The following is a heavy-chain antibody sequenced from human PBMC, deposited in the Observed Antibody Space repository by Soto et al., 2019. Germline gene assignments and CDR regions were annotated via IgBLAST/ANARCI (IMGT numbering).Heavy chain of an antibody. J-gene: IGHJ6*02. CDR2: IYHSGRT. V-gene: IGHV4-30-2*01. CDR1: RGSISSGGYS. Sequence: QLQLQESGSGLVKPSQTLSLTCAVSRGSISSGGYSWTWIRQPPGKGLEWIGYIYHSGRTYYNPSLKSRVTISVDRSKNQFSLKLSSVTAADTAVYYCVRVPDVWGQGTTVTVSS. CDR3: VRVPDV.